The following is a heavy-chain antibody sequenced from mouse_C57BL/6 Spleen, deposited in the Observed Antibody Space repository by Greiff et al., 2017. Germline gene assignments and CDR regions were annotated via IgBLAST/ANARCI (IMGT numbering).Heavy chain of an antibody. CDR2: IYPGDGDT. J-gene: IGHJ4*01. CDR3: ARSRDYAAMGY. Sequence: QVQLKQSGPELVKPGASVKISCKASGYAFSSSWMNWVKQRPGKGLEWIGRIYPGDGDTNYNGKFKGKATLTADKSSSTAYMQLSSLTSEDSAVYFCARSRDYAAMGYWGQGTSVTVSS. V-gene: IGHV1-82*01. CDR1: GYAFSSSW.